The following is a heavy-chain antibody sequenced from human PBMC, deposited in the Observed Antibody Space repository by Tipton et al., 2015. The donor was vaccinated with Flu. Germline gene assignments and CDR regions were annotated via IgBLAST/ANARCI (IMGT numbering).Heavy chain of an antibody. CDR3: ARRDFSNYVSEPRNWFDP. CDR2: INHNGNT. D-gene: IGHD4-11*01. Sequence: TLSLTCTVTGDSVRSTCYWAWIRQPPGRGLEWIGNINHNGNTYHNPSLTSRVIMSVDTSRNQFSLKLTSVTAADTAVYYCARRDFSNYVSEPRNWFDPWGQGILVTVSS. J-gene: IGHJ5*02. CDR1: GDSVRSTCY. V-gene: IGHV4-38-2*02.